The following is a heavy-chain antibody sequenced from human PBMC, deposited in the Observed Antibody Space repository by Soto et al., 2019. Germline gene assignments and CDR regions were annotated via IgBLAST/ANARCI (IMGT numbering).Heavy chain of an antibody. D-gene: IGHD3-16*01. CDR2: VYWDDDK. V-gene: IGHV2-5*02. Sequence: QITLKESGPTLVKPTQTLTLTCTFTGFSLSSSGVGVGWICQPPGKALEWLALVYWDDDKRYSQSLKSRLTITKDTSKNQVVLTMSNMDPVDTATYYCARGTLGMYRDWGQGTLVTVSS. J-gene: IGHJ4*02. CDR1: GFSLSSSGVG. CDR3: ARGTLGMYRD.